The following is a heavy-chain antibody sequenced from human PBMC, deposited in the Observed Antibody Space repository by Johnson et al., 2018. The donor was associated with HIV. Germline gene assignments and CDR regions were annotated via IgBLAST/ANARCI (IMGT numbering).Heavy chain of an antibody. Sequence: VQLVESGGGLVQPGGSLRLSCAASGLTVSSNYMSWVRQAPGKGLEWVSIIYSGGSTYYADSVRGRFTVSRDNSKNTVFLQMNSLRAEDTALYYCARDRSLTGYIINDAFDIWGQGTMVTVSS. V-gene: IGHV3-66*01. D-gene: IGHD3-9*01. CDR1: GLTVSSNY. CDR2: IYSGGST. CDR3: ARDRSLTGYIINDAFDI. J-gene: IGHJ3*02.